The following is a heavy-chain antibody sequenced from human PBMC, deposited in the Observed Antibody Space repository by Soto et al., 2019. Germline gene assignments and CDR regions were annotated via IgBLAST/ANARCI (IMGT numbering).Heavy chain of an antibody. D-gene: IGHD5-12*01. CDR2: IYTSGST. V-gene: IGHV4-4*07. Sequence: SETLSLTCTVSGGSLSSYYWSWIRPPAGKGLEWIGRIYTSGSTNYNPSLKSRVTMSVDTSKNQFSLKLSSVTAADTAVYYCARSGYDLYYGMDVWGQGNTVTVSS. CDR3: ARSGYDLYYGMDV. CDR1: GGSLSSYY. J-gene: IGHJ6*02.